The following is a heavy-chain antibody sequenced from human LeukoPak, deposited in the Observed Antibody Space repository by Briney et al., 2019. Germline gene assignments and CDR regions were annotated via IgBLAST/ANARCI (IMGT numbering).Heavy chain of an antibody. V-gene: IGHV1-18*01. CDR2: ISAYNGNT. D-gene: IGHD3-3*01. Sequence: ASVRVSCKTSGYTFTSYGISWVRQAPGHGLEWMGWISAYNGNTNYAQKLQGRVTMTTDTSTSTAYMELRSLRSDDTAVYYCARGGYYDFWSGYSAFDYWGQGTLVTVSS. J-gene: IGHJ4*02. CDR3: ARGGYYDFWSGYSAFDY. CDR1: GYTFTSYG.